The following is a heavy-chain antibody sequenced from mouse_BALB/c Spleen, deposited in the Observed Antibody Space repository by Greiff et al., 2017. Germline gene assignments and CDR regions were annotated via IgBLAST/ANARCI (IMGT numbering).Heavy chain of an antibody. CDR2: INPSNGRT. V-gene: IGHV1S81*02. D-gene: IGHD2-1*01. CDR3: ARSLDYGNYYLDY. CDR1: GYTFTSYW. Sequence: QVQLQQPGAELVKPGASVKLSCTASGYTFTSYWMHWVKQRPGQGLEWIGEINPSNGRTNYNEKFKSKATLTVDKSSSTAYMQLSSLTSEDSAVYYCARSLDYGNYYLDYWGQGTTLTVSS. J-gene: IGHJ2*01.